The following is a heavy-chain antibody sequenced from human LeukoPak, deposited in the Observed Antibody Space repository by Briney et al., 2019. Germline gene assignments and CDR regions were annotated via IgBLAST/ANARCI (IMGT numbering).Heavy chain of an antibody. D-gene: IGHD2-2*01. CDR2: IRYDGSNK. Sequence: GGSLRLSCAASGFTFSSYGMHWVRQAPRKGLEWVAFIRYDGSNKYYADSVKGRFTISRDNSKNTLYLQMNSLRAEDTAVYYCAKDHPPYFCSSTSCYDVLGSHFDYWGQGTLVTVSS. V-gene: IGHV3-30*02. CDR1: GFTFSSYG. CDR3: AKDHPPYFCSSTSCYDVLGSHFDY. J-gene: IGHJ4*02.